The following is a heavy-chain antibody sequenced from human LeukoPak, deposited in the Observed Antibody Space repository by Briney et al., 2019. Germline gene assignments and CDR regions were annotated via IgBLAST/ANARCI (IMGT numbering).Heavy chain of an antibody. J-gene: IGHJ5*02. V-gene: IGHV4-34*01. CDR2: IDHIEVT. CDR1: GASLTDYY. D-gene: IGHD1-1*01. CDR3: ATTSQLGSYNWFDP. Sequence: PSETLSLTCAVYGASLTDYYWSWIRQPPGKGLEWIGEIDHIEVTKYNPSLRGRVTISRDTSKNQFSLDLTSVTAADTGVYYCATTSQLGSYNWFDPWGQGTLVTVSA.